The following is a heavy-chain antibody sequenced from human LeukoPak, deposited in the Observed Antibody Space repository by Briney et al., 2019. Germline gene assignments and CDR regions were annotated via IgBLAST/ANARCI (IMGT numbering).Heavy chain of an antibody. CDR2: ISAYNGNT. CDR3: ARDRGYCSSTSCSPDDY. Sequence: ASVKVSCKASGYTFTSYGISWVRQAPGQGLEWMGWISAYNGNTNYAQKLQGRVTMTTDTSTSTAYMGLRSLRSGDTAVYYCARDRGYCSSTSCSPDDYWGQGTLVTVSS. CDR1: GYTFTSYG. V-gene: IGHV1-18*04. J-gene: IGHJ4*02. D-gene: IGHD2-2*03.